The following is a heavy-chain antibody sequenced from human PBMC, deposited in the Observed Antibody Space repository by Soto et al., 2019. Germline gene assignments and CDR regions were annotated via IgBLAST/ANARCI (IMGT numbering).Heavy chain of an antibody. CDR1: GVSVSSDIYH. CDR2: IYYSGNT. J-gene: IGHJ6*02. CDR3: ARYPVVVVPAANYGLDV. D-gene: IGHD2-2*01. V-gene: IGHV4-31*03. Sequence: PSETLSLTCSVSGVSVSSDIYHWSWIRHHPGKGLEWIGYIYYSGNTYYNPSLGGRVTISLDTSKNHFSLRLRSVTPADTAVYYCARYPVVVVPAANYGLDVWGQGTTVTVSS.